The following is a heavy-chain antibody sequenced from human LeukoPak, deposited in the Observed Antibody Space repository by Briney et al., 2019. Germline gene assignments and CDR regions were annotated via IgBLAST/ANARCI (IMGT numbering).Heavy chain of an antibody. CDR2: ISYDGSNK. CDR1: GFTFSSYA. CDR3: ARGAYYYDSSGEGGAFDI. J-gene: IGHJ3*02. Sequence: GRSLRLSCAASGFTFSSYAMHWVRQAPGKGLEWVALISYDGSNKYYADSVKGRFTISRDNSKNTLYLQMNSLRAEDTAVYYCARGAYYYDSSGEGGAFDIWGQGTMVTVSS. D-gene: IGHD3-22*01. V-gene: IGHV3-30-3*01.